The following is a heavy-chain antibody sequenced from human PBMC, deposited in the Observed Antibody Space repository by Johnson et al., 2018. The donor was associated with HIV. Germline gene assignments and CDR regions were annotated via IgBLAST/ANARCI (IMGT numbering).Heavy chain of an antibody. CDR2: ISYDGGNK. CDR1: GFTFSNYG. V-gene: IGHV3-30*03. D-gene: IGHD3-10*01. Sequence: QEQLVESGGGVVQPGRSLRLSCAASGFTFSNYGMHWVHQAPGKGLEWVAVISYDGGNKYYADSVKGRFTISRDNSKNTLYLQMNSLRAEDTAVYYCARDGSGTPKAFDIWGQGTMVTVS. CDR3: ARDGSGTPKAFDI. J-gene: IGHJ3*02.